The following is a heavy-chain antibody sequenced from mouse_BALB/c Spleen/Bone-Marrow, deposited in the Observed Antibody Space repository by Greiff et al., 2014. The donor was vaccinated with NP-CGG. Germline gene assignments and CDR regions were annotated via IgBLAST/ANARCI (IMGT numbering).Heavy chain of an antibody. CDR1: GYTFTDYI. CDR2: FYPGSGNI. CDR3: TRHFYGSSYFDY. J-gene: IGHJ2*01. Sequence: QVQLQQPGAELVKPGASVKLSCKASGYTFTDYIIHWIKQRSGQGLEWIGWFYPGSGNIKYNEKFKDKATLTADKSSSTVYMELSRLTSEGSAVYFCTRHFYGSSYFDYWGQGTTLTVSS. D-gene: IGHD1-1*01. V-gene: IGHV1-62-2*01.